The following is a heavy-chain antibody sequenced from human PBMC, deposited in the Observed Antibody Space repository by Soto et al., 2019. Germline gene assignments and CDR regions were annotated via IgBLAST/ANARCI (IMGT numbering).Heavy chain of an antibody. Sequence: ASVKVSCKASGYTFTSYGISWVRQAPGQGLEWMGWISAYNGNTNYAQRLQGRVTMTTDTSTSTAHMELRSLRSDDTAVYYCARAPYDSSGYSALWGQGTLVTVSS. J-gene: IGHJ4*02. CDR3: ARAPYDSSGYSAL. D-gene: IGHD3-22*01. V-gene: IGHV1-18*01. CDR1: GYTFTSYG. CDR2: ISAYNGNT.